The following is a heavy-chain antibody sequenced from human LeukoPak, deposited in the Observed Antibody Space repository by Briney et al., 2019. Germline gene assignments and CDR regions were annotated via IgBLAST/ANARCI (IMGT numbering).Heavy chain of an antibody. V-gene: IGHV4-59*01. D-gene: IGHD5-18*01. CDR1: GGSISSYY. Sequence: SETLSLTCTVSGGSISSYYWSWIRQPPGKGLEWIGYIYYSGSTNYSPSLKSRVTISVDTSKNQFSLKLSSVTAADTAVYYCARYTASDAFDIWGQGTMVTVSS. CDR2: IYYSGST. J-gene: IGHJ3*02. CDR3: ARYTASDAFDI.